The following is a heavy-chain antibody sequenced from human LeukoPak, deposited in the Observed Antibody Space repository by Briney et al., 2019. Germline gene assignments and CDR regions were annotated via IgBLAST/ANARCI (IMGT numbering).Heavy chain of an antibody. CDR3: ARRRRLAFVMFSEFDY. V-gene: IGHV4-34*01. CDR2: INHSGST. Sequence: SETLSLTCAVYGGSFSGYYWSWIRQPPGKGLEWIGEINHSGSTNYNPSLKSRVTISVDTSKNQFSLKLSSVTAADTAVYYCARRRRLAFVMFSEFDYWGQGTLVTVSS. CDR1: GGSFSGYY. D-gene: IGHD3-10*02. J-gene: IGHJ4*02.